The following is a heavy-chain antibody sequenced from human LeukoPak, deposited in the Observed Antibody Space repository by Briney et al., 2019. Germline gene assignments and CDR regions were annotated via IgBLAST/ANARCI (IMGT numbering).Heavy chain of an antibody. CDR1: GFTFSSYS. D-gene: IGHD5-12*01. CDR2: ISSSSSYI. J-gene: IGHJ4*02. CDR3: ARSVARYYFDY. Sequence: GGPLRLSCAASGFTFSSYSMTWVRQAPGKGLEWVSSISSSSSYIYYADSVKGRFTISRDNAKNSLYLQMNSLRAEDTAVYYCARSVARYYFDYWGQGTLVTVSS. V-gene: IGHV3-21*01.